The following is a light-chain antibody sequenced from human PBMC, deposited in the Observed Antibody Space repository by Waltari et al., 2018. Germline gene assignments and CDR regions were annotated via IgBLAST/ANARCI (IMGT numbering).Light chain of an antibody. J-gene: IGKJ1*01. CDR2: GAS. CDR1: PSISRY. V-gene: IGKV3-20*01. Sequence: IMLTQSPGTLSLSPGERATLSCRASPSISRYLAWYQQKPGQAPRLLIYGASTRATGIPDRFSGSGSGTDFSLTISGLEPEDSAVYYCQHHFRLPATFGQGTKVEIK. CDR3: QHHFRLPAT.